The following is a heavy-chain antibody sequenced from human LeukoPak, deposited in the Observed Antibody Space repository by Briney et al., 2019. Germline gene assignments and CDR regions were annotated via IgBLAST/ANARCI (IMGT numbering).Heavy chain of an antibody. CDR3: AKDPSNRYCGGDCYEDLDWFDP. D-gene: IGHD2-21*01. V-gene: IGHV3-23*01. CDR2: ISGSGGST. CDR1: GFTFSSYA. Sequence: PGGSLRLSCAASGFTFSSYAMSWVRQAPGKGLEWVSAISGSGGSTYYADSVKGRFTISRDNSKNTLYLQMNSLRVEDTAVYYCAKDPSNRYCGGDCYEDLDWFDPWGQGTLVTVSS. J-gene: IGHJ5*02.